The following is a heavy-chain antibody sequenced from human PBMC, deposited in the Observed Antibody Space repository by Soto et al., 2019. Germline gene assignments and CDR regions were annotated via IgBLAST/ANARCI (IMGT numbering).Heavy chain of an antibody. J-gene: IGHJ4*02. V-gene: IGHV1-58*01. CDR3: AADDMTTFI. Sequence: QMHLVQSGPEVKKPGTSVKVSCKASGFTFPSSAVKWVRQARGQRLEWIGWIVVGSDNTISAQKFQERFTFTRDMSTSTVYMELSSLKSEDTAVYYCAADDMTTFIWGQGTLVTVSS. CDR1: GFTFPSSA. CDR2: IVVGSDNT. D-gene: IGHD1-1*01.